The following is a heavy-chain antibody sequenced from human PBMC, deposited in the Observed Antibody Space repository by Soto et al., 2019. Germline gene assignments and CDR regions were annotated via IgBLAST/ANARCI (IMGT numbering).Heavy chain of an antibody. CDR1: GFIFKSYW. CDR2: IKGDGSVT. Sequence: RRHSCAGSGFIFKSYWMHWVRQAPGKGLEWVSRIKGDGSVTDSAESVKGRFTISRDSAKNTLYLQMNSLKVEDTAVYYCARDYPYYYDINGYFPLLHRGRGTFITVS. J-gene: IGHJ1*01. D-gene: IGHD3-22*01. CDR3: ARDYPYYYDINGYFPLLH. V-gene: IGHV3-74*01.